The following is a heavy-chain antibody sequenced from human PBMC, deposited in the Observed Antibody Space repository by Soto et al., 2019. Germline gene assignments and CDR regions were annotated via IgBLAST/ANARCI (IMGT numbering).Heavy chain of an antibody. Sequence: GGSLRLSCAASGFTFSSYAMNWVRQTPGKGLEWVSAISGSGGSTYYADSVKGRFTISRDNSKNTLYLQMNSLRAEDTAIYYCAKDGASSDSSSWYYWGQGTLVTVSS. CDR1: GFTFSSYA. J-gene: IGHJ4*02. CDR3: AKDGASSDSSSWYY. V-gene: IGHV3-23*01. CDR2: ISGSGGST. D-gene: IGHD6-13*01.